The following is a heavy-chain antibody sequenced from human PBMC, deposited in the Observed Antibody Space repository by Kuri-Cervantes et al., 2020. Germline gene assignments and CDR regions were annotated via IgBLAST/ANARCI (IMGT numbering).Heavy chain of an antibody. V-gene: IGHV3-30*03. CDR1: GFSFDDYG. D-gene: IGHD3-9*01. J-gene: IGHJ4*02. CDR2: ISYDGSNK. CDR3: ARAAVGRRFDWLSGEFDY. Sequence: GESLKISCAASGFSFDDYGMHWVRQAPGKGLEWVAVISYDGSNKYYADSVKGRFTISRDNSKNTLYLQMNSLRAEDTAVYYCARAAVGRRFDWLSGEFDYWGQGTLVTVSS.